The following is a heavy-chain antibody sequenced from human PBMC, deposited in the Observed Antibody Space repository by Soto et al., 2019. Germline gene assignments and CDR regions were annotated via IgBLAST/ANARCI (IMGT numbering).Heavy chain of an antibody. Sequence: EVQLVESGGGLVQPGRSLRLSCAASGFTFDDYAMHWVRQAPGKGLEWVSGISWNSGSIGYAHSVKGRFTISRDNAKNSLYLQMNSLRAEDTALYYCAGGYCSGGSCYPGYYYYYMDVWGKGTTVTLSS. CDR1: GFTFDDYA. J-gene: IGHJ6*03. D-gene: IGHD2-15*01. V-gene: IGHV3-9*01. CDR2: ISWNSGSI. CDR3: AGGYCSGGSCYPGYYYYYMDV.